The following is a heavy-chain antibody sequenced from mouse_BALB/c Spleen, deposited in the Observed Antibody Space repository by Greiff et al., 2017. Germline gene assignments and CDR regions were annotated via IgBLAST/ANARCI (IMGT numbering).Heavy chain of an antibody. J-gene: IGHJ2*01. CDR2: ISYDGSN. CDR3: ARDGGLYYFDY. V-gene: IGHV3-6*02. Sequence: ESGPGLVKPSQSLSLTCSVTGYSITSGYYWNWIRQFPGNKLEWMGYISYDGSNNYNPSLKNRISITRDTFKNQFFLKLNSVTTEDTATYYCARDGGLYYFDYWGQGTTLTVSS. D-gene: IGHD1-1*02. CDR1: GYSITSGYY.